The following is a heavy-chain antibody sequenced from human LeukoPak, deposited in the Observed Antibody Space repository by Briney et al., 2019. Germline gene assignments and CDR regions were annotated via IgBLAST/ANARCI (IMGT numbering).Heavy chain of an antibody. D-gene: IGHD6-6*01. CDR3: ASHRGEYTLFDY. Sequence: ALVKVSCKASGYTFTSYGISWVRQAPGQGLEWMGWISAYNGNTNYAQKLQGRVTMTTDTSTSTAYMELRSLRSDDTAVYYCASHRGEYTLFDYWGQGTLVTVSS. CDR2: ISAYNGNT. CDR1: GYTFTSYG. J-gene: IGHJ4*02. V-gene: IGHV1-18*01.